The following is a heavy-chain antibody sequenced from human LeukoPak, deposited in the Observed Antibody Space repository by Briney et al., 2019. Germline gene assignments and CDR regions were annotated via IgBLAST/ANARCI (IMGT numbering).Heavy chain of an antibody. J-gene: IGHJ6*02. D-gene: IGHD3-10*01. CDR3: ARGNTLVRGSEYYRGLDV. V-gene: IGHV6-1*01. Sequence: SQTLSLTFAISRDSVSSNSGAWNWIRQSPSRGLEWLGRTYYRSKLYSDYAISVKSRITIIPDASKNQYSLQLNSVTPDDTAVYYCARGNTLVRGSEYYRGLDVWGQGTTVTVCS. CDR2: TYYRSKLYS. CDR1: RDSVSSNSGA.